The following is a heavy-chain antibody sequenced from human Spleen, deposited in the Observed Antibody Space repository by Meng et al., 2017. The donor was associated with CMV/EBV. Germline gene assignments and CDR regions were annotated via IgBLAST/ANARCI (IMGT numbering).Heavy chain of an antibody. V-gene: IGHV3-20*03. CDR2: INWNGGNT. D-gene: IGHD2-2*01. CDR3: ARDPTDCSSTSCNDY. CDR1: GFTFDDYG. J-gene: IGHJ4*02. Sequence: SGFTFDDYGVSWVRQAPGKGLGWVCGINWNGGNTGDADSVKGRFTISRDNAKNSLHLQMNSLRAEDTALYYCARDPTDCSSTSCNDYWGQGTLVTVSS.